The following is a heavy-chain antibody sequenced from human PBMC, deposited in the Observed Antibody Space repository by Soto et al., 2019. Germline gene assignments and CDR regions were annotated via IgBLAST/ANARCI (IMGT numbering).Heavy chain of an antibody. CDR1: GGSISSYY. D-gene: IGHD5-18*01. Sequence: QVQLQESGPGLVKPSETLSLTCTVSGGSISSYYWSWIRQPPGKGLEWIGYIYYSGSTNYNPSLKSRVTISVDTSKNQFSLKLSSVTAADTAVYYCARLTPTEYSYGHSGAYYGMDVWGQGTTVTVSS. V-gene: IGHV4-59*01. CDR2: IYYSGST. J-gene: IGHJ6*02. CDR3: ARLTPTEYSYGHSGAYYGMDV.